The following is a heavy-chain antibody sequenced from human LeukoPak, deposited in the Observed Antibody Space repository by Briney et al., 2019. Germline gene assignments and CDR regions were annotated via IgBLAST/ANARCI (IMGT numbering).Heavy chain of an antibody. J-gene: IGHJ1*01. Sequence: TGGSLRLSCAASGFTFSSYSMNWVRQAPGKGLEWVSSISSSSSYIYYADSVKGRFTVSRDNAKNSLYLQMNSLRAEDTAVYYCARDGVEYSSGWYGSYFQHWGQGTLVTVSS. V-gene: IGHV3-21*01. D-gene: IGHD6-19*01. CDR3: ARDGVEYSSGWYGSYFQH. CDR2: ISSSSSYI. CDR1: GFTFSSYS.